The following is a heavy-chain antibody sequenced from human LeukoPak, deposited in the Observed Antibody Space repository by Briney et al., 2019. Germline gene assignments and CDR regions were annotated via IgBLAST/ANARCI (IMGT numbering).Heavy chain of an antibody. V-gene: IGHV3-23*01. D-gene: IGHD4-17*01. CDR2: ISGSGGST. Sequence: GGSLRLSCAASGFTVSSNYMSWVRQAPGKGLEWVSAISGSGGSTYYADSVKGRFTISRDNSKNTLYLQMNSLRAEDTAVYYCAKVWTAVTTRYYFDYWGQGTLVTVSS. J-gene: IGHJ4*02. CDR1: GFTVSSNY. CDR3: AKVWTAVTTRYYFDY.